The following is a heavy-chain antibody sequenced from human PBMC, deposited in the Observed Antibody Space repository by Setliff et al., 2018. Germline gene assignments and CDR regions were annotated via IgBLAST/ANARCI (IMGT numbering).Heavy chain of an antibody. Sequence: GGSLRLSCAASGFTFSSYSMNWVRQAPGKGLEWVSSISSSSSYIYYADSVKGRFTISRDNAKNSLYLQMNSLRAEDTAVYYCARDYLRSNYDFWSGPPDWFDPWGQGTLVTVSS. CDR3: ARDYLRSNYDFWSGPPDWFDP. CDR1: GFTFSSYS. CDR2: ISSSSSYI. V-gene: IGHV3-21*01. J-gene: IGHJ5*02. D-gene: IGHD3-3*01.